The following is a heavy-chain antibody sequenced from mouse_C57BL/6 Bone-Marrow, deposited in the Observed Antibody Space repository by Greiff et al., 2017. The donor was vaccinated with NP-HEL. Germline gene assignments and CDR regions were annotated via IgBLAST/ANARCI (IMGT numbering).Heavy chain of an antibody. Sequence: QVQLQQSGAELARPGASVQLSCKASGYTFTSYGISWVKQRTGQGLEWIGELYPRSGNTYYNEKFKGKATLTADKSSSTAYMELRSLTSEDSAVYFCAREILGFYYYGSSLAWFAYWGQGTLVTVSA. CDR2: LYPRSGNT. D-gene: IGHD1-1*01. CDR1: GYTFTSYG. V-gene: IGHV1-81*01. CDR3: AREILGFYYYGSSLAWFAY. J-gene: IGHJ3*01.